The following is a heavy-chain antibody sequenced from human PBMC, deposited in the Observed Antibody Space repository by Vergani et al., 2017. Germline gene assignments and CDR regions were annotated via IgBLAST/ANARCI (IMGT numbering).Heavy chain of an antibody. CDR1: GFTFSSYA. V-gene: IGHV3-30-3*01. Sequence: VQLLESGGGSAQPGESLRLSCAASGFTFSSYAMHWVRQAPGKGLEWVAVISYDGSNKYYADSVKGRFTISRDNSKNTLYLQMNSLRAEDTAVYYCARGASGDYVSSFDYWGQGTLVTVSS. J-gene: IGHJ4*02. CDR3: ARGASGDYVSSFDY. D-gene: IGHD4-17*01. CDR2: ISYDGSNK.